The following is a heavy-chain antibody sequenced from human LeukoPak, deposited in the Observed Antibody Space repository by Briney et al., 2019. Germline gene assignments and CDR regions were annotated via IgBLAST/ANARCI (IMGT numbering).Heavy chain of an antibody. J-gene: IGHJ4*02. CDR1: GGTFSSYA. Sequence: GASVKVSCKASGGTFSSYAISWVRQAPGQGLEWMGRIIPILGIANYAQKFQGRVTITADKSTSTAYMELSSLRSEDTAVYYCARAHGAAAAFDYWGQGTLVTVSS. CDR3: ARAHGAAAAFDY. CDR2: IIPILGIA. V-gene: IGHV1-69*04. D-gene: IGHD6-13*01.